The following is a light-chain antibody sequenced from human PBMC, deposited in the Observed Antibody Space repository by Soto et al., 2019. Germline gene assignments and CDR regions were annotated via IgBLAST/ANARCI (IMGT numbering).Light chain of an antibody. CDR1: QSISTC. Sequence: DIQMTPSPSTVSASVGDGVTITCRASQSISTCLAWYQQKPGKAPNLLIYDASTLESGGPSGFSGSGSGTEFTLTISSLQPDDSATYYCQQYNSYPYTFGQGTKLEIK. J-gene: IGKJ2*01. V-gene: IGKV1-5*01. CDR3: QQYNSYPYT. CDR2: DAS.